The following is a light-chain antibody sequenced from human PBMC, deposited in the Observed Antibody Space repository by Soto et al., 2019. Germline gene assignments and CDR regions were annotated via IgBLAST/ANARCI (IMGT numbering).Light chain of an antibody. CDR1: QSVSNNY. J-gene: IGKJ1*01. Sequence: EIVLTQSPGTLSMSPGERATLSCTASQSVSNNYLAWYQQKPGPAPRLLIYGASNRATGIPDRFSGSGSGTDSTLTIRRLQPEDFAVYYCQQYGSSGTFGQGTKVDIK. CDR2: GAS. V-gene: IGKV3-20*01. CDR3: QQYGSSGT.